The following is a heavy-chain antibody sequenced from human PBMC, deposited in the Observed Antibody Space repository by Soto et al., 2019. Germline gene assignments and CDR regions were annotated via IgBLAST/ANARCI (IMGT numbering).Heavy chain of an antibody. J-gene: IGHJ6*02. D-gene: IGHD2-2*01. CDR3: ARDFVVPAAMRTYYYYYGMDV. CDR2: IYSGGST. CDR1: GFTVSSNY. V-gene: IGHV3-66*01. Sequence: EVQLVESGGGLVQPGGSLRLSCAASGFTVSSNYMSWVRQAPGKGLEWVSVIYSGGSTYYADSVEGRFTISRDNSKNTLYLQMNSLRAEDTAVYYCARDFVVPAAMRTYYYYYGMDVWGQGTTVTVSS.